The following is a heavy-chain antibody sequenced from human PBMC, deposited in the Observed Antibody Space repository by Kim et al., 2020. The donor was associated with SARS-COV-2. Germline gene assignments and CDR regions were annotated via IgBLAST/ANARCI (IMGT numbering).Heavy chain of an antibody. V-gene: IGHV4-4*07. D-gene: IGHD6-19*01. CDR1: GGSISSYY. J-gene: IGHJ6*02. CDR2: IYTSGST. Sequence: SETLSLTCTVSGGSISSYYWSWIRQPAGKGLEWIGRIYTSGSTNYNPSLKSRVTMSVDTSKNQFSLKLSSVTAADTAVYYCARDGPYSSGWYSFAPPAHYYYYGMDVWGQGTTVTVSS. CDR3: ARDGPYSSGWYSFAPPAHYYYYGMDV.